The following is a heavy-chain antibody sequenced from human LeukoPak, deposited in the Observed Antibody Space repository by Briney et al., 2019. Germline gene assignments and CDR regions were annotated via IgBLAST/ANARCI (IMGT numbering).Heavy chain of an antibody. D-gene: IGHD2-15*01. CDR1: GYSFTSYW. V-gene: IGHV5-10-1*01. CDR2: IDPSDSYT. J-gene: IGHJ4*02. CDR3: ARRLQRHFDY. Sequence: PGESLKISCKGSGYSFTSYWISWVRQMPGKGREWMGRIDPSDSYTNYSPSFQGHVTISVDKSISTAYLQWSSLKASDTAMYYCARRLQRHFDYWGQGTLVTVSS.